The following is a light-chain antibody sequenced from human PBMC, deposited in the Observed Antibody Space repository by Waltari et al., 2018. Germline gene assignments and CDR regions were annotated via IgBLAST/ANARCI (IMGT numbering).Light chain of an antibody. J-gene: IGKJ1*01. V-gene: IGKV3-15*01. CDR3: QQYNDWPPWT. CDR1: QSVTTN. Sequence: EIVMTQSPASLSLSPGERVTLPCRASQSVTTNLAWYQQQPGQAPRLLIYGASTRAAGIPARFSGSGSGTEFTLTISGLQSEDFAFYYCQQYNDWPPWTFGQGTKVEIK. CDR2: GAS.